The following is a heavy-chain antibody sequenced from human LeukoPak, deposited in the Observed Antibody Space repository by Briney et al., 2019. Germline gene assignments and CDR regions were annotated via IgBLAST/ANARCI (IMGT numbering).Heavy chain of an antibody. CDR1: GLTVSSNY. D-gene: IGHD1-26*01. CDR2: IYSGGNT. V-gene: IGHV3-53*01. J-gene: IGHJ5*02. Sequence: QTGGSLRLSCAASGLTVSSNYISWVRQAPGKGLEWVSVIYSGGNTYYADSVKGRFTISSDNSKNTLYLQMNSLRAEDTAVYYCAKTIVGVTNWFDPWGQGTLVTVSS. CDR3: AKTIVGVTNWFDP.